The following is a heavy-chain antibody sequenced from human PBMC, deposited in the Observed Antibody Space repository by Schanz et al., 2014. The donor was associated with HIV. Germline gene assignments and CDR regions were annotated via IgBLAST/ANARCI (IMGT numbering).Heavy chain of an antibody. V-gene: IGHV1-69*01. J-gene: IGHJ4*02. D-gene: IGHD6-25*01. CDR2: IMPILGTA. Sequence: QVQLVQSGAEVKKPGSSVKVSCKASGGAFSSYAISWVRQAPGQGLEWMGGIMPILGTANYAQKLQGRVTITADESTSTAYMELTSLRSEDTAVYFRATCGYGSDPAYFDNWGQGTQVTVSS. CDR1: GGAFSSYA. CDR3: ATCGYGSDPAYFDN.